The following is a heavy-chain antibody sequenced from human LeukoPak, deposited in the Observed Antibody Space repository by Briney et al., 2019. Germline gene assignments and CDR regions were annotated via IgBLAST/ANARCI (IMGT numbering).Heavy chain of an antibody. J-gene: IGHJ5*02. V-gene: IGHV4-61*02. D-gene: IGHD6-13*01. CDR2: IYTSGST. CDR3: ARTYSSSWYWFDP. CDR1: GGSISSGSYY. Sequence: TLSLTCSVSGGSISSGSYYWSWIRQPAGKGLEWIGRIYTSGSTNYNPSLKSRVTISVDTSKNQFSLKLSSVTAADTAVYYCARTYSSSWYWFDPWGQGTLVIVSS.